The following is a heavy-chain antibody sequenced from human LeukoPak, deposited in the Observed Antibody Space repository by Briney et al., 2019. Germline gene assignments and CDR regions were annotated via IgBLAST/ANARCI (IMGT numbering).Heavy chain of an antibody. CDR2: IFPGDSHT. CDR3: AREGETTVTTIEDFQH. Sequence: ESLKISCKCSGSSFTGYWIAWVRQLPGKDWEGMGIIFPGDSHTRYTPSFQDQVTISTGTSTSTPYLQSSSLKASDTAMYYCAREGETTVTTIEDFQHWGQDTLVTVSS. CDR1: GSSFTGYW. J-gene: IGHJ1*01. V-gene: IGHV5-51*01. D-gene: IGHD4-17*01.